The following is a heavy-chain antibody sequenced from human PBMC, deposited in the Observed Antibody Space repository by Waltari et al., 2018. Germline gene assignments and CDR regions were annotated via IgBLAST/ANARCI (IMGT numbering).Heavy chain of an antibody. V-gene: IGHV4-34*01. CDR2: INHSGST. D-gene: IGHD2-15*01. Sequence: QVQLQQWGAGLLKPSETLSLTCAVYGGSFSGYYWSWIRQPPGKGLAWIGEINHSGSTNSTPSRKSRVTISVDTSKNQFSLKLSSVTAADTAVYYCARDASNLGYCSGGSCSIYYYYYMDVWGKGTTVTVSS. CDR3: ARDASNLGYCSGGSCSIYYYYYMDV. J-gene: IGHJ6*03. CDR1: GGSFSGYY.